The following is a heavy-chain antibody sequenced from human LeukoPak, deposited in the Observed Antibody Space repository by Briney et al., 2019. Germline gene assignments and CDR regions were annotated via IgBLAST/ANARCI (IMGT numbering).Heavy chain of an antibody. CDR1: GFTFSSYW. Sequence: GGSLRLSCAASGFTFSSYWMHWVRHAPGKGLVWVSRINSDRSSTSYADSVKGRFTISRDNAKNTPYLQMNSLRAEDTAVYYCARFVVSMAAYSYYYYGMDVWGQGTTVTVSS. J-gene: IGHJ6*02. CDR3: ARFVVSMAAYSYYYYGMDV. V-gene: IGHV3-74*01. CDR2: INSDRSST. D-gene: IGHD2-15*01.